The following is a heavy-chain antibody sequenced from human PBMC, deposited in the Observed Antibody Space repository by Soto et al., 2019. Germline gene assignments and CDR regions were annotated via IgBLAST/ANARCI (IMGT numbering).Heavy chain of an antibody. CDR1: GFTFSSYA. CDR3: AKVRPKYAAAGQPQVDY. D-gene: IGHD6-13*01. Sequence: PGGSLRLSCAASGFTFSSYAMSWVRQAPGKGLEWVSAISGSGGSTYYADSVKGRFTISRDNSKNTLYLQMNSLRAEDTAVYYCAKVRPKYAAAGQPQVDYWGQGTLVTVSS. J-gene: IGHJ4*02. CDR2: ISGSGGST. V-gene: IGHV3-23*01.